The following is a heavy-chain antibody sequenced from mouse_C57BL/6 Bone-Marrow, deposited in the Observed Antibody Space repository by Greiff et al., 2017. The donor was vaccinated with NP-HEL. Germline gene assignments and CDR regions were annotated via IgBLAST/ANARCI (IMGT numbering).Heavy chain of an antibody. D-gene: IGHD1-1*01. CDR2: IYPRSGNT. Sequence: QVQLQQSGAELARPGASVKLSCKASGYTFTSYGISWVKQRTGQGLEWIGEIYPRSGNTYYNEKFKGKATLTADKSSSTAYMELRSLTSEDSAVYFCARPRLLRRTGYFDVWGTGTTVTVSS. CDR1: GYTFTSYG. J-gene: IGHJ1*03. CDR3: ARPRLLRRTGYFDV. V-gene: IGHV1-81*01.